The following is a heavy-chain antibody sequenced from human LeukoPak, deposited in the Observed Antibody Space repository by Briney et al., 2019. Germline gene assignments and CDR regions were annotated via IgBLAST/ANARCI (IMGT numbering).Heavy chain of an antibody. V-gene: IGHV3-30*02. Sequence: GSLLLSCAASGFTFSSYGMHWVRQAPGKGLEWVAFIRYDGSNKYYADSVKGRFTISRDNSENTLYLQMNSLRAEDPAVYYCAKGSGSEAQYYYYYMDVWGKGTTVTIPS. J-gene: IGHJ6*03. CDR1: GFTFSSYG. D-gene: IGHD5-12*01. CDR3: AKGSGSEAQYYYYYMDV. CDR2: IRYDGSNK.